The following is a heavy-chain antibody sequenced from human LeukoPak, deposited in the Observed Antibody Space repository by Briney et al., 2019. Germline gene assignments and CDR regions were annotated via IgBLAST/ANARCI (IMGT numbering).Heavy chain of an antibody. D-gene: IGHD5-24*01. CDR2: VYYTGAT. J-gene: IGHJ4*02. CDR1: GDSITNTIYY. V-gene: IGHV4-39*01. CDR3: AKIRRYGANPAYYLDD. Sequence: SETLSLTCSVSGDSITNTIYYWAWVRQPPGKGLEWIGTVYYTGATFYKPSLKSRVTVSADTSRNQFSLSLRSVTAADAAVYYCAKIRRYGANPAYYLDDWAKETRATVSS.